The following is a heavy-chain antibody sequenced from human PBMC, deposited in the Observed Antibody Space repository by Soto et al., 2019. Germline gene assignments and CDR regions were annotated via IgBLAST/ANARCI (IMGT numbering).Heavy chain of an antibody. J-gene: IGHJ3*01. Sequence: SETLSLTCAVSGGSVSSGDFSWCWIRQPPGKGLEWVGYIYHSGTTYYHPSLKRRLTISLDRSNNQFSLKLASVTAAESAVYFCARSRSWDGLDFWGQGALVTVSS. D-gene: IGHD3-10*01. CDR3: ARSRSWDGLDF. CDR2: IYHSGTT. CDR1: GGSVSSGDFS. V-gene: IGHV4-30-2*01.